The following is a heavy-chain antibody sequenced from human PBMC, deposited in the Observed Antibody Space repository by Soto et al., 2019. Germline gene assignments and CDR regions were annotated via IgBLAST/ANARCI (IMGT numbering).Heavy chain of an antibody. Sequence: GGSLRLSCAASGFTFSSYGMHWVHQAPGKGLEWVAVIWYDGSDTYYADSVKGRFTISRDNSKNTLYLQMNSLRADDTAVYYCARDQGDGWGQGTLVTVSS. V-gene: IGHV3-33*01. D-gene: IGHD2-21*02. CDR1: GFTFSSYG. CDR3: ARDQGDG. J-gene: IGHJ4*02. CDR2: IWYDGSDT.